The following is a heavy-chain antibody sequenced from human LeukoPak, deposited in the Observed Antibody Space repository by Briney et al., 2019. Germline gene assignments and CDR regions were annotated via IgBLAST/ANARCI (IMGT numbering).Heavy chain of an antibody. J-gene: IGHJ4*02. Sequence: ASVKVSCKASGGTFSSYAISWVRQAPGQGLEWMGRIIPILGIANYAQKFQGRVTITADKSTSTAYMELSSLRSEDTAVYYCARRVAARFPYFDYWGQGTLVTVSS. CDR3: ARRVAARFPYFDY. V-gene: IGHV1-69*04. CDR1: GGTFSSYA. CDR2: IIPILGIA. D-gene: IGHD6-6*01.